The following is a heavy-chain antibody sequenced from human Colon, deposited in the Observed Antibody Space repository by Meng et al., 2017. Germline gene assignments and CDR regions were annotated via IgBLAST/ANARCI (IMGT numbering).Heavy chain of an antibody. J-gene: IGHJ2*01. D-gene: IGHD1-26*01. CDR1: GFTFTRHW. CDR2: IKADGSDK. Sequence: GESLKISCAASGFTFTRHWMTWVRQAPGKGLEWVASIKADGSDKYYVDSVEGRFTISRDNAKNSLYLQMNSLRAEDSAMYYCARGNSEWPWFFALWGRGTLVTVSS. V-gene: IGHV3-7*01. CDR3: ARGNSEWPWFFAL.